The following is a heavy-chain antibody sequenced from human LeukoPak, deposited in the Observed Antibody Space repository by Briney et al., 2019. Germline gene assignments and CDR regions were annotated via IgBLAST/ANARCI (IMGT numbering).Heavy chain of an antibody. CDR2: INPNSGGT. J-gene: IGHJ4*02. D-gene: IGHD1-26*01. Sequence: ASVKVSCKASGYAFTGYSMHWVRQAPGQGLEWMGRINPNSGGTNYAQKFRGRVTMTRDTSISTAYMELSRLRSDDTAVYYCARDQVGPPFDYWGQGTLVTVSS. CDR3: ARDQVGPPFDY. V-gene: IGHV1-2*06. CDR1: GYAFTGYS.